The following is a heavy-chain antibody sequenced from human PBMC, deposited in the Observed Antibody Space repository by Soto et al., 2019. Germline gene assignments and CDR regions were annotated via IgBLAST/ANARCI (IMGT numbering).Heavy chain of an antibody. CDR3: ARGRGYDSSGYYPKIDAFDI. CDR2: INHSGST. CDR1: GGSFSGYY. V-gene: IGHV4-34*01. Sequence: SETLSLTCAVYGGSFSGYYWSWIRQPPGKGLEWIGEINHSGSTNYNPSLKSRVTISVDTSKNQFSLKLSSVTAADTAVYYCARGRGYDSSGYYPKIDAFDIWGQGTMVTVSS. D-gene: IGHD3-22*01. J-gene: IGHJ3*02.